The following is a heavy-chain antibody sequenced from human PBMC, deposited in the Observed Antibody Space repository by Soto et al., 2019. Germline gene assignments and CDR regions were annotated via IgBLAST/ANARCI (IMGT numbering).Heavy chain of an antibody. CDR3: ARDNNDFWSLYPLAFDY. CDR1: GDSINNTYW. D-gene: IGHD3-3*01. CDR2: IYHTGGR. V-gene: IGHV4-4*02. Sequence: PSETLSLTCFVSGDSINNTYWWSWVRQAPGKGLEWIGEIYHTGGRSYMPSLRGRITLSVDTSKNQFSLKLTSVTAADTAVYYCARDNNDFWSLYPLAFDYWGQGALVTVS. J-gene: IGHJ4*02.